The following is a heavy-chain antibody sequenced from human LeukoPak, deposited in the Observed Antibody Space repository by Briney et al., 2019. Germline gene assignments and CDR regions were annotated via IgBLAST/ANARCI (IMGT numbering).Heavy chain of an antibody. J-gene: IGHJ4*02. CDR2: IYPGDSDT. CDR1: GYTFSSFW. CDR3: ARQYGRPYDY. Sequence: GESLKISCKGSGYTFSSFWLGWVRQMPGKGLEWMGIIYPGDSDTRYSTSFQGQVTISADKSINTAYLQWSSLQATDTGIYYCARQYGRPYDYWGQRTLVTVSS. V-gene: IGHV5-51*01. D-gene: IGHD4-17*01.